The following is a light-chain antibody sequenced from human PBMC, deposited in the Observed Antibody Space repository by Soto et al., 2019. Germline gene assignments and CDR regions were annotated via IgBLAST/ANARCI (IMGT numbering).Light chain of an antibody. V-gene: IGKV3-20*01. Sequence: EIVMTQSPATLSMSPGERAALSCRASQSVGINLAWYQQKPGQAPRLLIYGASSRATGIPDRFSGSGSGTDFTLTISRLEPEDFAVYYCQQFGSSLFTFAPGTKVDIK. CDR2: GAS. CDR1: QSVGIN. CDR3: QQFGSSLFT. J-gene: IGKJ3*01.